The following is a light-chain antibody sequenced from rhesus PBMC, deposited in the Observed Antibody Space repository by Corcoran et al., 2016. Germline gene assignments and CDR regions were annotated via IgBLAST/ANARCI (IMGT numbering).Light chain of an antibody. J-gene: IGKJ3*01. V-gene: IGKV1S14*01. Sequence: DIQMTQSPSSLSASVGDTVTITCRASQGISNSLAWYQQKPGKAPKPLIYYASNLESGVPSRFSGSGSGTDITLTISILQPEYFAAYYCQQHNSFPFTFGPGTKLDIK. CDR2: YAS. CDR1: QGISNS. CDR3: QQHNSFPFT.